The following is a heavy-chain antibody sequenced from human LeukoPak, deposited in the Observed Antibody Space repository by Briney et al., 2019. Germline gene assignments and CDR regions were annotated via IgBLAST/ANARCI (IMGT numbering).Heavy chain of an antibody. J-gene: IGHJ3*02. D-gene: IGHD6-19*01. CDR3: ARDGGRSSGHNAFDI. CDR1: GFTVSTNY. CDR2: IYSGGST. Sequence: PGGSLRLSCAASGFTVSTNYMNWVRQAPGKGLEWVSIIYSGGSTYYADSVKGRFTISRDNSKNTLYLQMNSLRAEDTAVYYCARDGGRSSGHNAFDIWGQGTTVTVSS. V-gene: IGHV3-53*01.